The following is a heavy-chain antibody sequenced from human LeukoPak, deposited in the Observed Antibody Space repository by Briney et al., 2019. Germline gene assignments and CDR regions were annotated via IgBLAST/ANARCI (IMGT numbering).Heavy chain of an antibody. D-gene: IGHD6-19*01. CDR2: ISSSSYI. Sequence: GRSLRLSCAASGFTFSSYSMNWVRQAPGKGLEWVSSISSSSYIYYADSVKGRFTISRDNAKNSLYLQMNSLRAEDTAVYYCARTYSSGWYFPLDYWGQGTLVTVSS. CDR3: ARTYSSGWYFPLDY. CDR1: GFTFSSYS. J-gene: IGHJ4*02. V-gene: IGHV3-21*01.